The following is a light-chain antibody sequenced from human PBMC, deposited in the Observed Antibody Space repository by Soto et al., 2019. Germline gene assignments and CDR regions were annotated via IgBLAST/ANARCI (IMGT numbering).Light chain of an antibody. CDR3: QQFDNWPWT. Sequence: DIQMTQSPSTLSGSVGDSFTITCRASQTISSWLAWYQQKPGKAPKLLIYKASTLKSGVPSRFSGSGSGTEFTLTISSLQSEDFAVYYCQQFDNWPWTFGQGTKVDIK. V-gene: IGKV1-5*03. J-gene: IGKJ1*01. CDR1: QTISSW. CDR2: KAS.